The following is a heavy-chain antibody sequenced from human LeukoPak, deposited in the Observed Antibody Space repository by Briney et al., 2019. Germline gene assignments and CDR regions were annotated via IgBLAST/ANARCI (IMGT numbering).Heavy chain of an antibody. CDR3: ASSGYSYAHYFDV. V-gene: IGHV4-59*01. D-gene: IGHD5-18*01. Sequence: PSETLSLTCTVSGGSISNYYWSWIRQPPGKGLEWIGYIYYSGSTNYNPSLKSRVTISVDTSKDQFSLKLSSLTAADTAVYYCASSGYSYAHYFDVWGQGTQVTVS. CDR2: IYYSGST. J-gene: IGHJ4*02. CDR1: GGSISNYY.